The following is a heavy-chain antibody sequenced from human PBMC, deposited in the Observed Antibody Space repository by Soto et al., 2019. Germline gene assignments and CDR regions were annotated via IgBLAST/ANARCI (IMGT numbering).Heavy chain of an antibody. CDR1: GFTFSTYG. J-gene: IGHJ5*02. V-gene: IGHV3-30*18. CDR3: AKHQATWAAWFDP. Sequence: GGSLRLSCAASGFTFSTYGMHWVRQAPGKGLEWVAVISSDGNTDYHADSVKGRFTISRDNSKNTLYLQMNSLKPDDTAVYYCAKHQATWAAWFDPWGQGTLVTVSS. D-gene: IGHD6-25*01. CDR2: ISSDGNTD.